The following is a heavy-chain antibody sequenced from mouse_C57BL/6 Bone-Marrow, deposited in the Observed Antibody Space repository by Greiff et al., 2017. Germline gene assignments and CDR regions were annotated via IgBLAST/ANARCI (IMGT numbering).Heavy chain of an antibody. Sequence: VQLQQPGAELVKPGASVKLSCKASGYTFTSYWMQWVKQRPGQGLEWIGEIDPSDSYTNYNQKFKGKATLTVDPSSSTAYMQLSSLTSEDSAVYYCARDYDYEFDYWGQGTTLTVSS. J-gene: IGHJ2*01. D-gene: IGHD2-4*01. CDR3: ARDYDYEFDY. CDR2: IDPSDSYT. V-gene: IGHV1-50*01. CDR1: GYTFTSYW.